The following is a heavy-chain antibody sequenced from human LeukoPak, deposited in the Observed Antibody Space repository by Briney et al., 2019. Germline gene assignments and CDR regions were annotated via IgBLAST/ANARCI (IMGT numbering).Heavy chain of an antibody. CDR1: GVSFSSYY. J-gene: IGHJ3*02. CDR3: AGSATDYYGSGSRAFDI. Sequence: PSETLSLTCTASGVSFSSYYWSWIRQPAGKGLEWIGRIYTSGSTNYNPSLKSRVTMSVDTSKNQFSLKLSSVTAADTAVYYCAGSATDYYGSGSRAFDIWGQGTMVTVSS. CDR2: IYTSGST. D-gene: IGHD3-10*01. V-gene: IGHV4-4*07.